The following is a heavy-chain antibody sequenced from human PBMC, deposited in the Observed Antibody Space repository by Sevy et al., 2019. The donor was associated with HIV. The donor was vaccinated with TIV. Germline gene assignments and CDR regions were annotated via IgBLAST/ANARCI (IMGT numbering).Heavy chain of an antibody. J-gene: IGHJ4*02. CDR2: ISGSGGST. CDR3: AKHDCSSTSCYDGY. CDR1: GFTFSSYA. V-gene: IGHV3-23*01. Sequence: GGCLRLSCAASGFTFSSYAMSWVRQAPGKGLEWISAISGSGGSTYYADSVKGRFTISRDNSKNTLYLQMNSLRAEDTALYYCAKHDCSSTSCYDGYWGQGTLVTVSS. D-gene: IGHD2-2*01.